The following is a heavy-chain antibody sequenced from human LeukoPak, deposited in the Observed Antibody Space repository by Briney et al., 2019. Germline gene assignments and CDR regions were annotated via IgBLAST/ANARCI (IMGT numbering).Heavy chain of an antibody. CDR2: ISNDGGTT. D-gene: IGHD6-19*01. CDR3: ATSVEGYNWFAP. J-gene: IGHJ5*02. V-gene: IGHV3-74*01. CDR1: GFTFSSSG. Sequence: PGGSLRLSCAASGFTFSSSGMHWVRQVPGKGLVWVSRISNDGGTTSYADSVKGRFTISRDNGKNALYLQMNSLRAEDTAIYYCATSVEGYNWFAPWGQGTLVTVSP.